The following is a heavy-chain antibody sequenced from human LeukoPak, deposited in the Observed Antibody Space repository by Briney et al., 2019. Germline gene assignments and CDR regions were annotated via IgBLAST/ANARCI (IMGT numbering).Heavy chain of an antibody. Sequence: GASVKVSCKASGYTFTSYYMHWVRQAPGQGLEWMGIINPSGGSTSYAQKFQGRVTMTRDMSTSTVYMELGSLRSEDTAVYYCARDGTGYYKRGGYFDYWGQGTLVTVSS. V-gene: IGHV1-46*01. J-gene: IGHJ4*02. D-gene: IGHD3-9*01. CDR2: INPSGGST. CDR3: ARDGTGYYKRGGYFDY. CDR1: GYTFTSYY.